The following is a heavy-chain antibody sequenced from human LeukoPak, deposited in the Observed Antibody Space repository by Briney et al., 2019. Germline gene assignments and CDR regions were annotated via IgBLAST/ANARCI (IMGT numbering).Heavy chain of an antibody. CDR1: GFTFGDYA. Sequence: PGGSLRLSCTASGFTFGDYAMSWVRQAPGKGLEWVGFIRSKAYGGTTEYAASVKGRFTISRDDSKSMAYLQMNSLKTEDTAVYYCTSEGIAAAGDYFDYWGQGTLVTVSS. J-gene: IGHJ4*02. CDR3: TSEGIAAAGDYFDY. V-gene: IGHV3-49*04. D-gene: IGHD6-13*01. CDR2: IRSKAYGGTT.